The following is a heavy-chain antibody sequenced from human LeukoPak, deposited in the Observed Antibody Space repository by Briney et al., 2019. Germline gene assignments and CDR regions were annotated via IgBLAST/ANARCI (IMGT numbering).Heavy chain of an antibody. V-gene: IGHV3-9*01. Sequence: PGGSLRLSCAASGFTFDDYAMHWVRQAPGKGLEWVSGISWNSGSIAYVASVKGRFTISRDSAKNSLYLQMNSLRAEDTAVYYCARDSDSGHAFDIWGQGTMVTVSS. CDR3: ARDSDSGHAFDI. CDR2: ISWNSGSI. CDR1: GFTFDDYA. J-gene: IGHJ3*02. D-gene: IGHD3-22*01.